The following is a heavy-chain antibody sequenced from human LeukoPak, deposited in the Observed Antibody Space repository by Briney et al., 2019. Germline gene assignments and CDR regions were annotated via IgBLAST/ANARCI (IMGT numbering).Heavy chain of an antibody. D-gene: IGHD3-22*01. V-gene: IGHV1-2*02. CDR1: GYTFTGYY. CDR3: ARDGVGYYDISGYYYFQH. J-gene: IGHJ1*01. Sequence: GASVKVSCKASGYTFTGYYMHWVRQAPGQGLEWMGWISPNSGGTNYAQKFQGRVTMTRDTSISTAYMELSRLRSDDTAVYYCARDGVGYYDISGYYYFQHWGQGTLVTVSS. CDR2: ISPNSGGT.